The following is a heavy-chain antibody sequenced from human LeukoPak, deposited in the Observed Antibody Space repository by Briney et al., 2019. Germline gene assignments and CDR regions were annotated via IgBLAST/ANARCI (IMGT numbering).Heavy chain of an antibody. CDR2: INHSGST. V-gene: IGHV4-34*01. CDR1: GGSFSGYY. J-gene: IGHJ5*02. CDR3: ARMGGIMITFGGVIVKSWFDP. D-gene: IGHD3-16*02. Sequence: SETLSLTCAVYGGSFSGYYWSWIRQPPGKGLEWIGEINHSGSTNYNPSLKSRVTISVDTSKNQFSLKLSSVTAADTAVYYCARMGGIMITFGGVIVKSWFDPWGQGTLVTVSS.